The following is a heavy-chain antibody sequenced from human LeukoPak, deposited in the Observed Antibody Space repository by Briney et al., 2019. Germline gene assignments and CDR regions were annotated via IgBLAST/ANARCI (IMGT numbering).Heavy chain of an antibody. V-gene: IGHV3-66*02. CDR1: GFTVSSNY. J-gene: IGHJ4*02. Sequence: GGSLRLSCAASGFTVSSNYMSWVRQAPGKGLEWVAVIYSGGGTYYADSVKGRFTISRENAKNTLYIQMHSLRAEDTAVYYCARNDGGAFDYWGQGTLVTVSS. CDR2: IYSGGGT. D-gene: IGHD1-1*01. CDR3: ARNDGGAFDY.